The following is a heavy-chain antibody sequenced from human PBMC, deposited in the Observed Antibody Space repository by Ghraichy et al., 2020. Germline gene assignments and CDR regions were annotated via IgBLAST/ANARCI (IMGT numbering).Heavy chain of an antibody. V-gene: IGHV3-23*01. CDR1: GFTFSSYA. D-gene: IGHD2-2*02. Sequence: GGSLRLSCAASGFTFSSYAMSWVRQAPGKGLEWVSAISGSGGSTYYADSVKGRFTISRDNSKNTLYLQMNSLRAEDTAVYYCAKDLARVPAAIVGWYFDLWGRGTLVTVSS. CDR3: AKDLARVPAAIVGWYFDL. J-gene: IGHJ2*01. CDR2: ISGSGGST.